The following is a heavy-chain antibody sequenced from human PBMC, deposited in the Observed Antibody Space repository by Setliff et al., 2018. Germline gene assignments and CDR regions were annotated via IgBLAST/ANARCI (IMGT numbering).Heavy chain of an antibody. D-gene: IGHD2-21*01. CDR2: IYYSGST. V-gene: IGHV4-39*01. CDR1: GGSISRGSHD. J-gene: IGHJ4*02. CDR3: ARHPGLFRFDY. Sequence: SETLSLTCTVSGGSISRGSHDWSWIRQPAGKGLEWIGSIYYSGSTYYNPSLKSRVTVSIDTSKNQFSLKLSSVTATDTAVYYCARHPGLFRFDYWGQGTLVTVSS.